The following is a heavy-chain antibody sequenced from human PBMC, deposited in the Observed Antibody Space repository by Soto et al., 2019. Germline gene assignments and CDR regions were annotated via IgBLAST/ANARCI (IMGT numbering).Heavy chain of an antibody. V-gene: IGHV1-69*01. Sequence: QEQLVQAGAEVKKHGSSVRISCRASGGTFSYDAVSWVRQAPGQGLQWLGGIISIFGTTHYAQKFQGRFTITADESTATAYMELRSVTSEDTAVYYCATGLRTGNYGMDVWGQGTAVTVSS. CDR1: GGTFSYDA. CDR2: IISIFGTT. J-gene: IGHJ6*02. CDR3: ATGLRTGNYGMDV. D-gene: IGHD3-10*01.